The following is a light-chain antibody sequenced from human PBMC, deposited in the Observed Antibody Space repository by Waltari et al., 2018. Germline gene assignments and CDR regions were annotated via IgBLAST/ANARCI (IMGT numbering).Light chain of an antibody. V-gene: IGKV3-11*01. CDR1: QSVSSY. CDR2: DAS. CDR3: QQRSNWPPKLT. Sequence: EIVLTQSPATLSLSPRERATLSSRASQSVSSYLAWYQQKPGQAPRLLIYDASNRATGIPARFSGSGSGTDFTLTISSLEPEDFAVYYCQQRSNWPPKLTFGGGTKVEIK. J-gene: IGKJ4*01.